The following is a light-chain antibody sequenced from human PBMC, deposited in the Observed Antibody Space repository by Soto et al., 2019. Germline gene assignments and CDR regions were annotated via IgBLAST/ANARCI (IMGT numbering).Light chain of an antibody. J-gene: IGKJ4*01. V-gene: IGKV3-20*01. CDR3: QQYSSSPVT. CDR2: GVS. CDR1: QSVRNTY. Sequence: ENVLAQSPGTLSLSPGERATLSCRASQSVRNTYLAWYQQKPGHAPSLLIYGVSSRATGIPDRFSGSGSGTDFTLTISRLEPEDFAVYYCQQYSSSPVTFGGGTKVDSK.